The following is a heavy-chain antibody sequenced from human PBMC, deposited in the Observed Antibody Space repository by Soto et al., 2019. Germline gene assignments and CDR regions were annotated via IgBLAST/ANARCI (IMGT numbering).Heavy chain of an antibody. D-gene: IGHD3-10*01. CDR3: AKDVMTGWGIIGSRFDF. V-gene: IGHV3-23*01. CDR1: GFTFSSYA. J-gene: IGHJ4*02. Sequence: EVQLLESGGGLVQPGGSLRLSCAASGFTFSSYAMSWVRQAPGKGLEWVSAISGSGGNRYYADSVKGRFTISRDNSKNTLFLQRNSLRAEDTAVYYCAKDVMTGWGIIGSRFDFWGQGTLVTGSS. CDR2: ISGSGGNR.